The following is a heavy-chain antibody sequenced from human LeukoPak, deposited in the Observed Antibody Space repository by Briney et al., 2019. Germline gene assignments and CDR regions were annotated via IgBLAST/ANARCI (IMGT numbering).Heavy chain of an antibody. D-gene: IGHD1-26*01. V-gene: IGHV4-59*08. CDR3: ARLKNLVGLSRFDI. CDR2: IYYSGST. CDR1: GGSISSYY. J-gene: IGHJ3*02. Sequence: SETLSLTCTVSGGSISSYYWSWIRQPPGKGLEGLGYIYYSGSTNYNPSLKSRVTISVDTSKNQFSLKLSSVTDADTAVYYRARLKNLVGLSRFDIWGQGTMVTVSS.